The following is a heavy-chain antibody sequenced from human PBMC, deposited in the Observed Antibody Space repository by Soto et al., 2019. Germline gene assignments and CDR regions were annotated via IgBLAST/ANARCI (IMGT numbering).Heavy chain of an antibody. CDR1: GFTFSAYV. J-gene: IGHJ6*02. CDR3: ANDGGGGYQPPNYYFYGLDV. Sequence: GGSLRLSCAGSGFTFSAYVIHWVRLAPGKGLEWVAVISHDGIDEDYADSVRGRFSISRDFSDDPVHLQMNRLRDEDTAVYFCANDGGGGYQPPNYYFYGLDVWGPGTTVTVYS. V-gene: IGHV3-30*18. D-gene: IGHD5-12*01. CDR2: ISHDGIDE.